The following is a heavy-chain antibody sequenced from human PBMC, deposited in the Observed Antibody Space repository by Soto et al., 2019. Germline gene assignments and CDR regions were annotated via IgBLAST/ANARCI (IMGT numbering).Heavy chain of an antibody. CDR3: ARVGEGAVVFDF. Sequence: QVQLQESGPGLGKPSETLSLTCTVSGDSFSFYYWSWIRQPPGKGLEWIGYVYYSGSTIYNPSLTSRATISMDTSNSQIFLKLDSVTAADTAVYFCARVGEGAVVFDFWGRGTLVAVSS. CDR2: VYYSGST. J-gene: IGHJ4*02. D-gene: IGHD6-19*01. V-gene: IGHV4-59*01. CDR1: GDSFSFYY.